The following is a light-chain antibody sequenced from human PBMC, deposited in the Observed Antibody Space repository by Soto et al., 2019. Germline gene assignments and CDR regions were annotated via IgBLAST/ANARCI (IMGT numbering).Light chain of an antibody. CDR3: RSYAGSNTYV. CDR2: EVV. V-gene: IGLV2-8*01. J-gene: IGLJ1*01. Sequence: QSVVTQSPSASGSLGQSVTISCTGTKNDIGVYDFVSWYQHHPGKAPRLIIYEVVQRPSGVPDRFSGSKSGNTASLTVSGLQAADEADYCCRSYAGSNTYVCGSGTNVTVL. CDR1: KNDIGVYDF.